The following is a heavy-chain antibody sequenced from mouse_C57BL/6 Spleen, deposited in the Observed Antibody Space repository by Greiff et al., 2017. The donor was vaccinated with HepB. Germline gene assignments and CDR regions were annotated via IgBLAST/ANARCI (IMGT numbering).Heavy chain of an antibody. J-gene: IGHJ4*01. CDR2: IDPETGGT. V-gene: IGHV1-15*01. CDR3: TRWSSGYAMDY. D-gene: IGHD3-2*02. Sequence: VQLQQSGAELVRPGASVTLSCKASGYTFTDYEMHWVKQTPVHGLEWIGAIDPETGGTAYNQKFKGKAILTADKSSSTAYMELRSLTSEDSDVYYCTRWSSGYAMDYWGQGTSVTGSS. CDR1: GYTFTDYE.